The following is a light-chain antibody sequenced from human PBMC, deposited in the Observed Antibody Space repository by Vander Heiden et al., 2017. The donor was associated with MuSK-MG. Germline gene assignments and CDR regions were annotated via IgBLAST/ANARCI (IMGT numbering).Light chain of an antibody. Sequence: DIQMTQSPSSLSASVGDRVTITCRASQGISNSLAWYQQKPGKAPKLLLYAASRLERGVPSRFSGSGSGTDYTLTISSLQPEDFASYYCQQYYSTPLITFGRGTKVDIK. CDR3: QQYYSTPLIT. V-gene: IGKV1-NL1*01. CDR1: QGISNS. J-gene: IGKJ4*01. CDR2: AAS.